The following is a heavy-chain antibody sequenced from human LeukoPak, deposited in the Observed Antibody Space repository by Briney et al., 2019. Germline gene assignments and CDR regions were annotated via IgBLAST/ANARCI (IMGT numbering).Heavy chain of an antibody. CDR3: ARTRGYSGYDYEY. J-gene: IGHJ4*02. V-gene: IGHV4-59*02. CDR1: GGSVSGYY. CDR2: ILYGGST. D-gene: IGHD5-12*01. Sequence: PSETLSLTCTVSGGSVSGYYWTWIRQPPGKGLEWIGYILYGGSTKYNPSLKSRITISVDTSKNRVSLRLRSVTAADTAVYYCARTRGYSGYDYEYWGQGTLVTVSS.